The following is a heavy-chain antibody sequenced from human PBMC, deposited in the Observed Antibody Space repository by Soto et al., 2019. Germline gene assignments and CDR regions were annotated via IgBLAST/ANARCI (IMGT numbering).Heavy chain of an antibody. D-gene: IGHD2-2*01. CDR2: IYAGGTT. J-gene: IGHJ4*02. Sequence: EVQLVASGGGLVQPGGSLRLSCAGSGFTVSRNYMSWLRQTPGEGLEWVSVIYAGGTTDYEDSVKGRFMISRDISSNTLSLQMDNLRVEDTAVYYWARGLHTESMYLSLAAYWGQGIVVAVSS. CDR1: GFTVSRNY. V-gene: IGHV3-66*01. CDR3: ARGLHTESMYLSLAAY.